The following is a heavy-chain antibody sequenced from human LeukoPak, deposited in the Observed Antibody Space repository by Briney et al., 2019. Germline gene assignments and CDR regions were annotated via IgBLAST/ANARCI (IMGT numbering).Heavy chain of an antibody. V-gene: IGHV3-11*04. CDR1: GFTFSDYY. Sequence: GRSLRLSCAASGFTFSDYYMSWIRQAPGKGLGWVSYISSSGSTIYYGDSVKGRFTISRDNSKNTLYLQMSSLRAEDTAVYYCARAGIVGLYYYYMDVWGKGTTVTVSS. CDR2: ISSSGSTI. CDR3: ARAGIVGLYYYYMDV. J-gene: IGHJ6*03. D-gene: IGHD2-21*01.